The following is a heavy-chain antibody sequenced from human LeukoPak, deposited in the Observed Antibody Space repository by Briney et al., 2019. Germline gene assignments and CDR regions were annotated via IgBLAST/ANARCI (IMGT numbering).Heavy chain of an antibody. CDR3: ARDRTIGSGWYDY. Sequence: EXLSLTXTVSGGSISSYYWSWIRQPPGKGLEWIGYIYYSGSTNYNPSLKSRVTISVDTSKNQFSLKLSSVTAADTAVYYCARDRTIGSGWYDYWGQGTLVTVSS. CDR1: GGSISSYY. V-gene: IGHV4-59*01. CDR2: IYYSGST. D-gene: IGHD6-19*01. J-gene: IGHJ4*02.